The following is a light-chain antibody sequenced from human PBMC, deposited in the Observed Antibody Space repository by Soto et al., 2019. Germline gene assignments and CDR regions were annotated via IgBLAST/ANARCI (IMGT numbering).Light chain of an antibody. CDR1: HSISDS. J-gene: IGKJ4*01. Sequence: IQVRQSPAYVSASVLDRVTITCRASHSISDSLNCYQHKPVTTPKLLIYAASSLQSGVPSRFSGGGSVTEFTLTIRSLQPDVFGTHLCEQMVSSTAHFAVVTXGEIK. CDR2: AAS. V-gene: IGKV1-39*01. CDR3: EQMVSSTAH.